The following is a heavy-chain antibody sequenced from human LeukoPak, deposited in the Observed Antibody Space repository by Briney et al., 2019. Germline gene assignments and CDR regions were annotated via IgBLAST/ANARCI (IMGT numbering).Heavy chain of an antibody. CDR3: ARDRPVSDDAFDI. J-gene: IGHJ3*02. Sequence: PGGSLRLSCAASGFTFSSYGVHWVRQAPGKGLEWVAVIWYDGSNKYYADSVKGRFTISRDNSKNTLYLQMNSLRAEDTAVYYCARDRPVSDDAFDIWGQGTMVTVSS. V-gene: IGHV3-33*01. CDR1: GFTFSSYG. CDR2: IWYDGSNK.